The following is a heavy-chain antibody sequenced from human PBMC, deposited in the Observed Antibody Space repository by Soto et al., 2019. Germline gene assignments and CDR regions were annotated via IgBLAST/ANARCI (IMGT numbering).Heavy chain of an antibody. CDR3: AREGDTGGLYPRYLDY. CDR2: INAGNGNT. Sequence: DSVKVSCKASGYTFTVYSIHWVRQAPGQRPEWMGWINAGNGNTKYSQNFQDRLTMTRDTSANTGYMELNSLRSEDTAVYYCAREGDTGGLYPRYLDYWGQGTLVTVSS. CDR1: GYTFTVYS. J-gene: IGHJ4*02. D-gene: IGHD2-8*02. V-gene: IGHV1-3*01.